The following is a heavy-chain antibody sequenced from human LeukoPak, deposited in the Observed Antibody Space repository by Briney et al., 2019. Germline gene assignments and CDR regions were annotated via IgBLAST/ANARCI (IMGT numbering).Heavy chain of an antibody. V-gene: IGHV3-53*01. CDR1: GLTVSSNS. CDR2: IYSGGST. Sequence: GGSLRLSCAASGLTVSSNSMSWVRQAPGKGLEWVSFIYSGGSTYYADSVKGRFTISRDNAKNTLYLQMNSLRAEDTAVYYCARDGGGYFNWFDPWGQGTLVTVSS. CDR3: ARDGGGYFNWFDP. J-gene: IGHJ5*02. D-gene: IGHD5-12*01.